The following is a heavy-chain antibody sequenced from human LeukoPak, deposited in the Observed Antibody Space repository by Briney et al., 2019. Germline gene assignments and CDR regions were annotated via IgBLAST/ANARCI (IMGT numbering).Heavy chain of an antibody. CDR1: GFTFSSYS. J-gene: IGHJ6*03. CDR2: ISSSSSYI. Sequence: GGSLRLSCAASGFTFSSYSMNWVRQAPGKGLEWVSSISSSSSYIHYADSVKGRFTISRDNAKNSLYLQMNSLRAEDTAVYYCARATTDYYYYMDVWGKGATVTVSS. D-gene: IGHD4-17*01. V-gene: IGHV3-21*01. CDR3: ARATTDYYYYMDV.